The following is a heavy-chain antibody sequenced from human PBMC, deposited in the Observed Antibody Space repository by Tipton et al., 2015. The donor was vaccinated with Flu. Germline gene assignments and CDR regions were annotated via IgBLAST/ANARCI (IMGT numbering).Heavy chain of an antibody. Sequence: QLMQSGGGLVQPGGSLRLSCAASTFTFSYYWMSWVRQTPGKGLEWVANIKQDGSEKYYVDSVKGRFTISRDNAKNSLYLQMNSLRAEDTAVYYCAAGDAMDVWGQGTTVTVSS. CDR3: AAGDAMDV. D-gene: IGHD3-10*01. V-gene: IGHV3-7*01. CDR1: TFTFSYYW. CDR2: IKQDGSEK. J-gene: IGHJ6*02.